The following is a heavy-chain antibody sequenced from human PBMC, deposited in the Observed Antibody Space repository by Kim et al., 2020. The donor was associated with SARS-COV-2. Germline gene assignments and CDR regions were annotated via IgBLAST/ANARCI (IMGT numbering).Heavy chain of an antibody. Sequence: GGSLRLSCAASGFTFSSYSMNWVRQAPGKGLEWVSSISSSSSYIYYADSVKGRFTISRDNAKNSLYLQMNSLRAEDTAVYYCARDPHRLRGDFYYMDVWGKGTTVTVSS. CDR1: GFTFSSYS. CDR3: ARDPHRLRGDFYYMDV. D-gene: IGHD5-12*01. CDR2: ISSSSSYI. V-gene: IGHV3-21*01. J-gene: IGHJ6*03.